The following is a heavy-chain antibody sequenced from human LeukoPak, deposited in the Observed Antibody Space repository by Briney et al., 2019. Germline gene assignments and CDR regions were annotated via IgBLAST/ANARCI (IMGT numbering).Heavy chain of an antibody. CDR2: ISGSGGST. CDR3: AKEGEYYGSGSYYNFPYYFDY. Sequence: PGGSLRLSCAASGFTFANYAMSWVRQAPGQGLEWVSSISGSGGSTYYADSVKGRFTISRDNSKNTLYLQMNSLRAEDTAVYYCAKEGEYYGSGSYYNFPYYFDYWGQGTLVTVSS. J-gene: IGHJ4*02. V-gene: IGHV3-23*01. D-gene: IGHD3-10*01. CDR1: GFTFANYA.